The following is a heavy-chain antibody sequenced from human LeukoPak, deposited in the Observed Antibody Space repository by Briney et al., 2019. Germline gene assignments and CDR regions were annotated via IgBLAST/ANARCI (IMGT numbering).Heavy chain of an antibody. Sequence: LSLTCAVYGGSFSPYYWSWIRQAPGKGLEWVAVISYDGSNKYYADSVKGRFTISRDNSKNTLYLQMNSLRAEDTAVYYCARASDSSGYYYWVYWGQGTLVTVSS. D-gene: IGHD3-22*01. CDR1: GGSFSPYY. CDR3: ARASDSSGYYYWVY. J-gene: IGHJ4*02. V-gene: IGHV3-30*03. CDR2: ISYDGSNK.